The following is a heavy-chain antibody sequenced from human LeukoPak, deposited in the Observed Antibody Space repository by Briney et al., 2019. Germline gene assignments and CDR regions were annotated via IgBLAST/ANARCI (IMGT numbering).Heavy chain of an antibody. J-gene: IGHJ4*02. V-gene: IGHV3-30*04. Sequence: GGSLRLSCAASGFTFNNYAMHWVRQAPGKGLEWVAIISYDGSNKYYADSVKGRFTISRDNSKNTLFLQMNSLRAEDTAVYYCAKKWGLYYYGSLEFGYWGQGTLVTVSS. D-gene: IGHD3-10*01. CDR2: ISYDGSNK. CDR3: AKKWGLYYYGSLEFGY. CDR1: GFTFNNYA.